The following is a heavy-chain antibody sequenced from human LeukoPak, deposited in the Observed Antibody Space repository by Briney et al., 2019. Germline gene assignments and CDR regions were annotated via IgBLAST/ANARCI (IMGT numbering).Heavy chain of an antibody. CDR2: IIPILGIA. V-gene: IGHV1-69*04. CDR1: GGTFSSYA. D-gene: IGHD1-1*01. CDR3: ARAERTVNVFDI. J-gene: IGHJ3*02. Sequence: SVKVSCKASGGTFSSYAISWVRQAPGQGLEWMGRIIPILGIANYAQKFQGRVTITADKSTSTAYMELSSLRSEDTAVYYCARAERTVNVFDIWGQGTIVTVSS.